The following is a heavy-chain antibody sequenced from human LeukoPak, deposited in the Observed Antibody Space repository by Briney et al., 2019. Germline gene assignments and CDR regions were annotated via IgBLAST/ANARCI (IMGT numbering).Heavy chain of an antibody. CDR2: VSGSGGST. V-gene: IGHV3-23*01. Sequence: GGSLRLSCAASGFTFSTYAMNWVRQAPGKDLEWDSSVSGSGGSTYYADSVKGRFTISRDNSKNTLYLQMNSLRAEDTAVNYCAKEEQYSSGWSVHYWGQGTLVTVSS. CDR3: AKEEQYSSGWSVHY. J-gene: IGHJ4*02. CDR1: GFTFSTYA. D-gene: IGHD6-19*01.